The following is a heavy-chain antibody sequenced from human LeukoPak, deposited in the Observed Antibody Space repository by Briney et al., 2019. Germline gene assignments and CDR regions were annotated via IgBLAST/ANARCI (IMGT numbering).Heavy chain of an antibody. CDR1: GFTFTSYG. V-gene: IGHV3-33*01. CDR2: IWYDGTNK. D-gene: IGHD5-12*01. J-gene: IGHJ4*02. Sequence: PGRSLRLSCAAPGFTFTSYGMHWVRQAPGKGLEWVAVIWYDGTNKNYADSVKGRFTISRDNSKNTVYLQMNSLRAEDTAVYYCLRDTYEAYWGQGTLVTVSS. CDR3: LRDTYEAY.